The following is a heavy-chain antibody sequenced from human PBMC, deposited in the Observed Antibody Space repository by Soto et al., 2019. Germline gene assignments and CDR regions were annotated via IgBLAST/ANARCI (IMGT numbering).Heavy chain of an antibody. D-gene: IGHD6-13*01. J-gene: IGHJ4*02. CDR3: AKENGYSSSWFEFDY. Sequence: GGSLRLSCAASGFTFSNSGMHGFRQAQGKGLEWVAIISYDGDNEYYADSVRGRFTISRDNSKNTLYLQMNSLRAEDTAVYYCAKENGYSSSWFEFDYWGQGTLVTVSS. CDR2: ISYDGDNE. CDR1: GFTFSNSG. V-gene: IGHV3-30*18.